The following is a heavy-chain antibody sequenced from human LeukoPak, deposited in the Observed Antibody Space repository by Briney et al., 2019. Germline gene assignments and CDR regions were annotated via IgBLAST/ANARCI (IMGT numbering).Heavy chain of an antibody. D-gene: IGHD3-22*01. CDR3: ATPTPMIVVARFVY. J-gene: IGHJ4*02. CDR1: GFTFSYHW. V-gene: IGHV3-7*03. CDR2: IKNDGAVK. Sequence: GGSLRLSCAASGFTFSYHWMTWVRQAPGKGLEWVANIKNDGAVKNYVDSVKGRFTISRDNSKNTLYLQMNSLRAEDTAVYYCATPTPMIVVARFVYWGQGTLVTVSS.